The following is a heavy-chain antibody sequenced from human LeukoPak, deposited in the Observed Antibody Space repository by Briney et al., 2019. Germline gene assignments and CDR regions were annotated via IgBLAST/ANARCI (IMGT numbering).Heavy chain of an antibody. V-gene: IGHV3-7*01. D-gene: IGHD6-13*01. Sequence: PGGSLRLSYPASALTFSSQWMSSGRQAPGKGLEWVANIKQDGSEKNYVDSVKGRFTISRNNAKNSLYLQMNSLRAEDTAVYYCASLSAGYSSSWGQGTLVTVSS. CDR1: ALTFSSQW. J-gene: IGHJ4*02. CDR3: ASLSAGYSSS. CDR2: IKQDGSEK.